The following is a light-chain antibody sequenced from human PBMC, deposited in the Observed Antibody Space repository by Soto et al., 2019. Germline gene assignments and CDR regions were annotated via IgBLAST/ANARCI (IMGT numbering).Light chain of an antibody. CDR3: HHYNTYSQT. CDR1: QTISSW. V-gene: IGKV1-5*01. Sequence: DIQVTPSPATLSATKGDRKSMAWRASQTISSWLAWYQQKPGQAPTLLIFDASSLESGVPSRFSGSGSRTEFTLTISILQPDDFATYYCHHYNTYSQTFGQGTKVDIK. J-gene: IGKJ1*01. CDR2: DAS.